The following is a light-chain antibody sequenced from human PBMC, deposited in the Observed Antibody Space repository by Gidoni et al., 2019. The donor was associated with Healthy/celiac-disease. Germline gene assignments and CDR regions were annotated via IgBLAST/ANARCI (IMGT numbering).Light chain of an antibody. J-gene: IGLJ2*01. Sequence: SYELTQPPSVSVSPGQTASITCSGDKLGDKYACWYQQKPGQSPVLVIYQDSKRPSGIPERFSGCNAGNTATLTISGTQAMDEADYYCQAWDSSALFGGGTKLTVL. CDR1: KLGDKY. CDR2: QDS. V-gene: IGLV3-1*01. CDR3: QAWDSSAL.